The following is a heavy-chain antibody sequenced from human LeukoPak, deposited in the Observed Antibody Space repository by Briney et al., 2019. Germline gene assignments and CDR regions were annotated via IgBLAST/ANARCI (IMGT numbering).Heavy chain of an antibody. CDR3: ARGPCSSTSCYSAY. J-gene: IGHJ4*02. D-gene: IGHD2-2*01. V-gene: IGHV4-34*01. CDR2: INHSGST. Sequence: SETLSLTCTVSGGSISSYYWSWIRQPPGKGLEWIGEINHSGSTNYNPSLKSRVTISVDTSKNQFSLRLSSVTAADTAVYYCARGPCSSTSCYSAYWGQGTLVTVSS. CDR1: GGSISSYY.